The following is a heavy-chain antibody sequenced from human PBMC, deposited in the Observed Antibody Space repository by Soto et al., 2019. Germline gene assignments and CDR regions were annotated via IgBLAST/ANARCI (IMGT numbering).Heavy chain of an antibody. D-gene: IGHD2-8*01. V-gene: IGHV3-30-3*01. Sequence: GGSLRLSCAASGFTFSSYAMHWVRQAPGKGLEWVAVISYDGSNKYYVDSVKGRFPISRDNSKNTLYLQMNSLRSEDTAVYYCARDQGVLMMYATPTTFDYWGQGTLVTVSS. CDR2: ISYDGSNK. J-gene: IGHJ4*02. CDR3: ARDQGVLMMYATPTTFDY. CDR1: GFTFSSYA.